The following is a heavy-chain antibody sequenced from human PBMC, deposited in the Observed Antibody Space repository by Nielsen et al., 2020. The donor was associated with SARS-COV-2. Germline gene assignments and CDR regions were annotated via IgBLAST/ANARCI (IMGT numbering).Heavy chain of an antibody. CDR3: ARDVGLTHPEQFEY. CDR1: GYTFTSYA. Sequence: ASVKVSCKASGYTFTSYAMHWVRQAPGQRLEWMGWINAGNGNTKYSQKFQGRVTITRDTSASTAYMDLRSLRPDDTAVYYCARDVGLTHPEQFEYWGQGTLVTVSS. CDR2: INAGNGNT. D-gene: IGHD1-26*01. J-gene: IGHJ4*02. V-gene: IGHV1-3*01.